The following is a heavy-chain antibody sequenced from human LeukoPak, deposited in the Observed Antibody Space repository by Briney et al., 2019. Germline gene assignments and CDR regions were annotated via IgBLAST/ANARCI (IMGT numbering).Heavy chain of an antibody. D-gene: IGHD2-2*02. CDR2: IYYSGST. Sequence: SQTLSLTCTVSGGSISSGGYHWSWIRQHPGKGLEWIGYIYYSGSTYYNPSLKSRVTISVDTSKNQFSLKLSSVTAADTAVYYCARERGDIVVVPAAIPPRYYYYMDVWGKGTTVTVSS. J-gene: IGHJ6*03. CDR3: ARERGDIVVVPAAIPPRYYYYMDV. V-gene: IGHV4-31*03. CDR1: GGSISSGGYH.